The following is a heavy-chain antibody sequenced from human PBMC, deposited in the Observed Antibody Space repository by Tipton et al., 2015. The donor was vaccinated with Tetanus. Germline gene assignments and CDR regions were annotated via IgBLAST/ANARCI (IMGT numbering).Heavy chain of an antibody. CDR3: ARHQSGYFTPFDY. CDR1: GASIRGGTFY. Sequence: LRLSCTVSGASIRGGTFYWGWIRQPPGKGLEWIGSIYESGDTYYIPSLKSRVTISVDTSTNQFSLTLNSMAAADTCVYYCARHQSGYFTPFDYWGQGKLVTVSS. D-gene: IGHD3-3*01. J-gene: IGHJ4*02. V-gene: IGHV4-39*01. CDR2: IYESGDT.